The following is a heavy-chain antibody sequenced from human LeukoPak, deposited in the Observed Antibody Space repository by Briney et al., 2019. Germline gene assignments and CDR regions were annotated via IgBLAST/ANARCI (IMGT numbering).Heavy chain of an antibody. J-gene: IGHJ5*02. CDR1: GFTFSSYS. D-gene: IGHD6-13*01. CDR2: TSSSSSYI. V-gene: IGHV3-21*01. Sequence: PGGSLRLSCAASGFTFSSYSMNWVRQAPGKGLEWVSSTSSSSSYIYYADSVKGRFTISRDNAKNSLYLQMNSLRAEDTAVYYCARAASSSWYSSDWFDPWGQGTLVTVSS. CDR3: ARAASSSWYSSDWFDP.